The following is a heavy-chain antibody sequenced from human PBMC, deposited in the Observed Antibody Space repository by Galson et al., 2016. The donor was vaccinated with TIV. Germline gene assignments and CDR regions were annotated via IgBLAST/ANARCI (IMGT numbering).Heavy chain of an antibody. CDR2: IIPILNIA. CDR1: GDTFSNYA. V-gene: IGHV1-69*04. J-gene: IGHJ4*02. Sequence: SVKVSCKASGDTFSNYAISWVRQAPGQGLEWMGRIIPILNIANYAQEFQGRVTITADESTSTVYMELNSLRSDDTAVYYCARGPAENYWGQGTLGTVSS. CDR3: ARGPAENY.